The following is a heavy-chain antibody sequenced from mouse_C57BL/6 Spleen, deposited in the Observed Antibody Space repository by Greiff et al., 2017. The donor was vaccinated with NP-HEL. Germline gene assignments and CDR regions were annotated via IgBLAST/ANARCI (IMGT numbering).Heavy chain of an antibody. V-gene: IGHV1-50*01. Sequence: QVQLQQPGAELVKPGASVKLSCKASGYTFTSYWMQWVKQRPGQGLEWIGEIDPSDSYTNYNQKFKGKATLTVDTSSSTAYMQLSSLTSEDSAVDYCARRLRKGGRAMDYWGQGTSVTVSS. D-gene: IGHD3-2*02. CDR3: ARRLRKGGRAMDY. J-gene: IGHJ4*01. CDR2: IDPSDSYT. CDR1: GYTFTSYW.